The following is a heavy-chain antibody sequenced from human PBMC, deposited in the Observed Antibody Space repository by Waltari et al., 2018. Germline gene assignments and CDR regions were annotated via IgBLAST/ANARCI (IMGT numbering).Heavy chain of an antibody. V-gene: IGHV1-69*01. CDR1: GGTFSSYA. J-gene: IGHJ4*02. D-gene: IGHD5-18*01. CDR2: IIPIFGTA. CDR3: ARIYSYGNYFDY. Sequence: QVQLVQSGAEVKKPGSSVKVSCKASGGTFSSYAISWVRQAPGQGLEWMGGIIPIFGTANYAQKFQGRVTITADEATSTAYMDLSSLRSEDTAVYYCARIYSYGNYFDYWGQGTLVTVSS.